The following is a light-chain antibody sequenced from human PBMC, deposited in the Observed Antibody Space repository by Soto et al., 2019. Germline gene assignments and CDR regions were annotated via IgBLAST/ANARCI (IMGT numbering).Light chain of an antibody. CDR1: SPNIGAGYD. J-gene: IGLJ2*01. V-gene: IGLV1-40*01. CDR3: QSYDSSRSGVV. CDR2: GNS. Sequence: QSVLTQPPSVSGAPGQRVTISCTGSSPNIGAGYDVHWYQQLPGTAPKLLIYGNSNRPSRVPDRFSGSKSGTSASLAITGLQAEDEADYYCQSYDSSRSGVVFGGGTKLTVL.